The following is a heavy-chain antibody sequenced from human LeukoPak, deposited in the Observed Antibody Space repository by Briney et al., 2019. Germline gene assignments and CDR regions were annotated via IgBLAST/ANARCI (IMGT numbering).Heavy chain of an antibody. V-gene: IGHV1-3*04. CDR3: ARGTNYGDYFVGDAFDI. Sequence: ASVKVSCKASGYTFTTYAVHWARQAPRERLEWMGWINTSTGNTKYSQKFQGRVTITRDTSASTAYMGLSSLRSEDTAVYYCARGTNYGDYFVGDAFDIWGQGTMVTVSS. J-gene: IGHJ3*02. CDR2: INTSTGNT. CDR1: GYTFTTYA. D-gene: IGHD4-17*01.